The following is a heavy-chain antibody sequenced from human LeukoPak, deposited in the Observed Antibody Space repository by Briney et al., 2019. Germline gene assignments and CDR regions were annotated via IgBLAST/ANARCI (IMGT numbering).Heavy chain of an antibody. CDR3: ARHAASYCSGGSCHYYYYGMDV. CDR2: IDPSDSYT. D-gene: IGHD2-15*01. CDR1: GYSFTSYW. J-gene: IGHJ6*02. Sequence: GEPLRISCKGSGYSFTSYWISWVRQMPGKGLEWMGRIDPSDSYTNYSPSFQGHVTISADKSISTAYLQWSSLKASDTAMYYCARHAASYCSGGSCHYYYYGMDVWGQGTTVTVSS. V-gene: IGHV5-10-1*01.